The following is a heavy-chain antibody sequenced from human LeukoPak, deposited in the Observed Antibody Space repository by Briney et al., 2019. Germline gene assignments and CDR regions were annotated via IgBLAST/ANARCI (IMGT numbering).Heavy chain of an antibody. V-gene: IGHV4-59*12. CDR3: ARDLTRYCSGGSCYFNWFDP. D-gene: IGHD2-15*01. CDR1: GISISTYY. CDR2: IYYSGST. Sequence: SETLSLTCTVSGISISTYYWNWIRQPPGKGLEWIGSIYYSGSTYYNPSLKSRVTISVDTSKNQFSLKLSSVTAADTAVYYCARDLTRYCSGGSCYFNWFDPWGQGTLVTVSS. J-gene: IGHJ5*02.